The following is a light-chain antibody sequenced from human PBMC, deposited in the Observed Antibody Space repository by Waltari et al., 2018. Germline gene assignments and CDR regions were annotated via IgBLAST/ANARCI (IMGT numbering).Light chain of an antibody. Sequence: DIVMTQSPDSLAVSLGERATINCKSSQRLLYSSNNKNYLAWYQQKPGQPPKLLIYWASTRESGVPDRFSGSGSGTDFTLTISSLQAEDVAVYYCQQYYSTLWTFGQGTKVEIK. CDR1: QRLLYSSNNKNY. CDR2: WAS. V-gene: IGKV4-1*01. J-gene: IGKJ1*01. CDR3: QQYYSTLWT.